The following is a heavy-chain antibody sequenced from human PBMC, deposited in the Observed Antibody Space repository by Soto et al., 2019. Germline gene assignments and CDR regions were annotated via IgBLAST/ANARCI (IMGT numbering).Heavy chain of an antibody. Sequence: EVQLLESGGGLVQPGGSLRLSCAASGFTFSSYAMSWVRQAPGKGLGWVSSISGSGGGTYYADSVKGRFTISRDNSKNTLFLQMNTLRAEDTAVYYCTKRPDWFDSWGQGTLVTVSS. CDR1: GFTFSSYA. J-gene: IGHJ5*01. V-gene: IGHV3-23*01. D-gene: IGHD6-6*01. CDR2: ISGSGGGT. CDR3: TKRPDWFDS.